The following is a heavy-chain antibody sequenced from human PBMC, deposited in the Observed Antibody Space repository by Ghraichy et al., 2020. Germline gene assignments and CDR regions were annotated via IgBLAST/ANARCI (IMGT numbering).Heavy chain of an antibody. D-gene: IGHD3-3*01. V-gene: IGHV4-34*01. CDR3: ARGIRGVLEWLLSHGNNWFDP. CDR2: INHSGST. CDR1: GGSFSGYY. Sequence: SETLSLTCAVYGGSFSGYYWSWIRQPPGKGLEWIGEINHSGSTNYNPSLKSRVTISVDTSKNQFSLKLSSVTAADTAVYYCARGIRGVLEWLLSHGNNWFDPWGQGTLVTVSS. J-gene: IGHJ5*02.